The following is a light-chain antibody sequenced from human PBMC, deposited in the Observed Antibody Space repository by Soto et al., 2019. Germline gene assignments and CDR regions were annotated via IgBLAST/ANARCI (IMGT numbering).Light chain of an antibody. J-gene: IGKJ4*01. Sequence: DIQMTQSPSSLSASVGDRVTITCRASQGISNYLAWYQQIPGKVPKLLISAASTLQSGVPSRFSGSGSGTDFPLTIRSLQPEDVGYYYCQMYTNVPAFGGGTKGEIK. CDR2: AAS. CDR3: QMYTNVPA. V-gene: IGKV1-27*01. CDR1: QGISNY.